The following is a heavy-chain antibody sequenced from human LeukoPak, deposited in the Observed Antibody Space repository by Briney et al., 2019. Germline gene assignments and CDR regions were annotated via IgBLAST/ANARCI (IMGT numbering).Heavy chain of an antibody. J-gene: IGHJ4*02. D-gene: IGHD3-3*01. CDR3: ARGVAYYDFWSGYPYYFDY. CDR2: INHSGST. Sequence: PSETLSLTCAVYGGSFSGYYWSWIRQPPGKGLEWIGGINHSGSTNYNPSLKSRVTISVDTSKNQFSLKLSSVTAADTAVYYCARGVAYYDFWSGYPYYFDYWGQGTLVTVSS. V-gene: IGHV4-34*01. CDR1: GGSFSGYY.